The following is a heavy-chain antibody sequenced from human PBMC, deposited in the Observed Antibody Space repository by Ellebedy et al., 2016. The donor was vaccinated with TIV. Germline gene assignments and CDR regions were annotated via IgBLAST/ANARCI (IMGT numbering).Heavy chain of an antibody. CDR1: GFTFSSYG. Sequence: GGSLRLXXAASGFTFSSYGMHWVRQAPGKGLEWVAVIWYDGSNKYYADSVKGRFTISRDNSKNTLYLQMNSLRAEDTAVYYCARDHGDQPFDIWGQGTMVTVSS. V-gene: IGHV3-33*01. CDR3: ARDHGDQPFDI. J-gene: IGHJ3*02. D-gene: IGHD7-27*01. CDR2: IWYDGSNK.